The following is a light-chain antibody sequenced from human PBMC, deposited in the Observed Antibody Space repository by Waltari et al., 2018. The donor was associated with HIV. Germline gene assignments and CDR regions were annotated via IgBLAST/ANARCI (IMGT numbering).Light chain of an antibody. V-gene: IGLV2-11*01. J-gene: IGLJ1*01. CDR3: CSYAGSSSFSV. Sequence: QSALTQPRSVSGSPGQSVTISCTGSSSDVGGYNYVSWNYVSWYQQHPGKAPKFILYPVSKPPSGVPDRFSGSKSDHAASLTISGLQVEDEADDYCCSYAGSSSFSVFGTGTKVSVL. CDR1: SSDVGGYNYVSWNY. CDR2: PVS.